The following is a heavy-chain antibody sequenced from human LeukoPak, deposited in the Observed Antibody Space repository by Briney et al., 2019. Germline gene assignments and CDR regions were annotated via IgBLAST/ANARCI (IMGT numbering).Heavy chain of an antibody. CDR2: IKQDGSEK. D-gene: IGHD3-10*01. Sequence: GGSLRLSCAASGFTFSSYWMSWVRQAPGKGLEWVANIKQDGSEKYYVDSVEGRFTISRDNAKNSLYLQMNSLRAEDTAVYYCARDSAASLLWFGADMDVWGKGTTVTVSS. CDR1: GFTFSSYW. V-gene: IGHV3-7*01. CDR3: ARDSAASLLWFGADMDV. J-gene: IGHJ6*03.